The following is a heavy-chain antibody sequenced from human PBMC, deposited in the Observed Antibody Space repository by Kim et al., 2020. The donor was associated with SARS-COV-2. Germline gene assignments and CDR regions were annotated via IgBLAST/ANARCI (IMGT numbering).Heavy chain of an antibody. D-gene: IGHD3-22*01. CDR1: GGSISSSSYY. Sequence: SETLSLTCTVSGGSISSSSYYWGWIRQPPGKGLEWIGSIYYSGSTYYNPSLKSRVTISVDTSKNQFSLKLSSVTAADTAVYYCARGTMIVVVLFEYNWFDPWGQGTLVTVSS. V-gene: IGHV4-39*01. J-gene: IGHJ5*02. CDR3: ARGTMIVVVLFEYNWFDP. CDR2: IYYSGST.